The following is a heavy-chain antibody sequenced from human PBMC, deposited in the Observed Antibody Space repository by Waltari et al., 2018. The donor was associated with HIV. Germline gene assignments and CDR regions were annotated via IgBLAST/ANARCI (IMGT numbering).Heavy chain of an antibody. V-gene: IGHV4-61*02. CDR1: GGSISSRRYY. CDR2: IYTSGRT. D-gene: IGHD3-22*01. J-gene: IGHJ3*02. CDR3: ARDRNYYYDSSGYFFNAFDI. Sequence: QVQLQESAPGLCKPSHTLYLTCTVSGGSISSRRYYWSWIRQPAGKGLEWIGRIYTSGRTNYNPSLKSRVPISVDTSKNQFSLKLSSVLVADTAVYYCARDRNYYYDSSGYFFNAFDIWGQGTMVTVSS.